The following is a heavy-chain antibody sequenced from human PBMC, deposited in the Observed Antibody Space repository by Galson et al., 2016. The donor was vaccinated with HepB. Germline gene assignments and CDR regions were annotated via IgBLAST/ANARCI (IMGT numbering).Heavy chain of an antibody. V-gene: IGHV3-30*18. CDR3: AKEDSTGWDNFDY. J-gene: IGHJ4*02. CDR2: ISFDGNNK. D-gene: IGHD6-19*01. Sequence: SLRLSCAASGFTFNTSGMHWVRQAPGKGLEWVAVISFDGNNKVYADYVKGRFTISRDNSKNTLFLQMNSLRAEDTAVYFCAKEDSTGWDNFDYWGQGTLVTVSS. CDR1: GFTFNTSG.